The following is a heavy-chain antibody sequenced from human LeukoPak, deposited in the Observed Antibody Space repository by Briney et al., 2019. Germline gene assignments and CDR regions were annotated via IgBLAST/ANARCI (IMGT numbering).Heavy chain of an antibody. Sequence: GGSLRLSCAASGFTLSDYGIHWVRQAPGKGLEWVAVISYDGSNKYYADSVKGRFTISRDNSKNTLYLQMNSLRAEDTAVYYCAKEYCSSTSCPYYMDVWGKGTTVTVSS. D-gene: IGHD2-2*01. CDR3: AKEYCSSTSCPYYMDV. V-gene: IGHV3-30*18. CDR1: GFTLSDYG. CDR2: ISYDGSNK. J-gene: IGHJ6*03.